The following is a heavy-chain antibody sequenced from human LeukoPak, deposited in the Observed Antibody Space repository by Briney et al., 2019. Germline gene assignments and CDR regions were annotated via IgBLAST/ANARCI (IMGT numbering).Heavy chain of an antibody. J-gene: IGHJ6*02. CDR2: IWYDGSNK. V-gene: IGHV3-33*01. CDR1: GFTFSSYG. Sequence: GGSLRLSCAASGFTFSSYGVHWVRQAPGKGLEWVAVIWYDGSNKYYADSVKGRFTISRDNSKNTLYLQMNSLRAEDTAVYYCARSPYYYYGMDVWGQGTTVTVSS. CDR3: ARSPYYYYGMDV.